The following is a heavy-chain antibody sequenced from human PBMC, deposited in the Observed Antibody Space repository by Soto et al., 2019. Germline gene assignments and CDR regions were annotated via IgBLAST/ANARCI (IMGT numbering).Heavy chain of an antibody. J-gene: IGHJ4*02. CDR3: ARVSPFGSGSYRRPPDY. Sequence: QVQLVESGGGVVQPGRSLRLSCAASGFAFNSYGMHWVRQAPGKGLEWVAVISYDGSNKYYGDSVKGRFTISRDNSKNAGDLQMNSLRAEDTAVYYCARVSPFGSGSYRRPPDYWGQGTLVTVSS. D-gene: IGHD3-10*01. CDR1: GFAFNSYG. V-gene: IGHV3-30*03. CDR2: ISYDGSNK.